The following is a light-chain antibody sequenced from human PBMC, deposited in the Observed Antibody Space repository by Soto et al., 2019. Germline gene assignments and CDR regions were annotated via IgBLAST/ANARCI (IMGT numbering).Light chain of an antibody. CDR1: SSDVGGYNY. CDR3: CSYAGSYTLYV. J-gene: IGLJ1*01. Sequence: QSALTQPRSVSGSPGQSVTISCTGTSSDVGGYNYVSWYQQHPGKAPKLMIYDVSKRPSGVPDRSSGSKSGNTASLTISGLQAEDEADYYCCSYAGSYTLYVFGTGTKGTVL. V-gene: IGLV2-11*01. CDR2: DVS.